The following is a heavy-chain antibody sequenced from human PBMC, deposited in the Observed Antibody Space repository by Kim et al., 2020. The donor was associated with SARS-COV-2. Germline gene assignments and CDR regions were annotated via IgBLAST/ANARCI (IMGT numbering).Heavy chain of an antibody. J-gene: IGHJ3*02. D-gene: IGHD3-3*01. Sequence: SETLSLTCTVSGGSISSSSYYWGWIRQPPGKGLEWIGSIYYSGSTYYNPSLKSRVTISVDTSKNQFSLKLSSVTAADTAVYYCTTIFGVEDAFDIWGQGTMVTVSS. CDR2: IYYSGST. V-gene: IGHV4-39*01. CDR3: TTIFGVEDAFDI. CDR1: GGSISSSSYY.